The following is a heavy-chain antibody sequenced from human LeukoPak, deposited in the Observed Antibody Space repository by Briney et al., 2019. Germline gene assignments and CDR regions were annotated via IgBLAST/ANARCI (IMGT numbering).Heavy chain of an antibody. J-gene: IGHJ4*02. D-gene: IGHD3-10*01. Sequence: GASVKVSCKASGYTFTSYDINWVRQATGQGLEWMGWISAYNGNTNYAQKFQGRVTMTTDTSTSTAYMELRSLRSDDTAVYYCARDLGFGEERFDYWGQGTLVTVSS. CDR2: ISAYNGNT. V-gene: IGHV1-18*01. CDR3: ARDLGFGEERFDY. CDR1: GYTFTSYD.